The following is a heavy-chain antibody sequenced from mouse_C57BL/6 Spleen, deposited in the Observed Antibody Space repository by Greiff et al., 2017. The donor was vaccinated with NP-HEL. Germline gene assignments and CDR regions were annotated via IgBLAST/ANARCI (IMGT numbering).Heavy chain of an antibody. CDR3: ARAYYGSSDFDY. CDR1: GYTFTSYW. Sequence: QVQLQQPGAELVRPGSSVKLSCKASGYTFTSYWMHWVKQRPIQGLEWIGNIDPSDSETHYNQKFKDKATLTVDKSSSTAYMQLSSLTSEDSAVYYCARAYYGSSDFDYWGQGTTLTVSS. J-gene: IGHJ2*01. CDR2: IDPSDSET. V-gene: IGHV1-52*01. D-gene: IGHD1-1*01.